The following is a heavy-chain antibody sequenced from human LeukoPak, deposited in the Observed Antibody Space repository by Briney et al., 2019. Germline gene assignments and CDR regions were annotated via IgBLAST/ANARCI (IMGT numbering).Heavy chain of an antibody. Sequence: PGGSLRLSCAASGFTFSSYAMSWVRQAPGKGLEWVSSISGSDRSTHYADSVKGRFTVSRDNSKNTLYLQMNSLRAEDTALYYCAKQRRQWLVHSIDYWGQGTLVTVSS. D-gene: IGHD6-19*01. CDR1: GFTFSSYA. CDR2: ISGSDRST. CDR3: AKQRRQWLVHSIDY. V-gene: IGHV3-23*01. J-gene: IGHJ4*02.